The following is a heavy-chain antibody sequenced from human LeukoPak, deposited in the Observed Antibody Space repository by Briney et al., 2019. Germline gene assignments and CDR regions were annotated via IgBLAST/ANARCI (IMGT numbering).Heavy chain of an antibody. D-gene: IGHD3-3*01. Sequence: PGGSLRLSCAASGFTFSSYAMHWVRQAPGKGLEYVSAISSNGGSTYYANSVKGRFTISRDNSKNTLYLQMGSLRAGDMAVYYCARGPFDRGFLEWLLGTFDYWGQGTLVTVSS. CDR3: ARGPFDRGFLEWLLGTFDY. CDR2: ISSNGGST. J-gene: IGHJ4*02. V-gene: IGHV3-64*01. CDR1: GFTFSSYA.